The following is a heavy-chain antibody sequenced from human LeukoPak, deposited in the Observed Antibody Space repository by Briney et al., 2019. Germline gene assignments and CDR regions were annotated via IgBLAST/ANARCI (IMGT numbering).Heavy chain of an antibody. J-gene: IGHJ4*02. CDR1: GGSISSSGYY. CDR3: ASEGGSGDTYYFDY. D-gene: IGHD1-26*01. V-gene: IGHV4-39*07. Sequence: SETLSLTCTVSGGSISSSGYYWGWIRQPPGKGLEWIGSIYYSGSTYYNPSLKSRVTMSVDTSKNQFSLKLSSVTAADTAVYYCASEGGSGDTYYFDYWGQGTLVAVSS. CDR2: IYYSGST.